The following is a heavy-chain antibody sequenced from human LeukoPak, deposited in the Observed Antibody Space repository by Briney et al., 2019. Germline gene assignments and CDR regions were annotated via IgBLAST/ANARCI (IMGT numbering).Heavy chain of an antibody. V-gene: IGHV3-23*01. Sequence: GGSLRLSCAASGFTFSSSAMSWVRQAPGKGLGWVSAISNNGGYTYSADSVQGRFTISRDNSKSTLCLQMNSLRAEDTAVYYCAQYSEGAWGRGTLVTVSS. CDR3: AQYSEGA. CDR1: GFTFSSSA. J-gene: IGHJ5*02. CDR2: ISNNGGYT. D-gene: IGHD3-16*01.